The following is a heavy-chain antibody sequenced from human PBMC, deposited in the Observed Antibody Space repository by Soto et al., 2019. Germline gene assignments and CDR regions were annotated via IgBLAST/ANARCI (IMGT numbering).Heavy chain of an antibody. Sequence: ASLKVSCKASGYTFTSYGISWVRQAPGQGLEWMGWISAYNGNTNYAQKLQGRVTMTTDTSTSTAYMELRSLRSDDTAVYYCARDRAPRRGAHDAFDIWGQGTKVTVSS. CDR3: ARDRAPRRGAHDAFDI. V-gene: IGHV1-18*01. CDR2: ISAYNGNT. J-gene: IGHJ3*02. D-gene: IGHD3-10*01. CDR1: GYTFTSYG.